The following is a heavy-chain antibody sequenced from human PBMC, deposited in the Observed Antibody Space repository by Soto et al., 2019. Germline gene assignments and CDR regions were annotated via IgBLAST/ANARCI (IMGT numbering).Heavy chain of an antibody. CDR1: GFTFSDYY. CDR2: ISDSGSTI. D-gene: IGHD6-25*01. V-gene: IGHV3-11*01. J-gene: IGHJ5*02. CDR3: SRGGSGWTRGGWLGP. Sequence: QMQLVQSGGGLVKPGGSLTLSCKASGFTFSDYYMIWVRQTPGKGLEWLSYISDSGSTIYYADSVRARFTIFRGNAANSFYLQLDGLTDGDTAFYYCSRGGSGWTRGGWLGPWGQGSLVTVSS.